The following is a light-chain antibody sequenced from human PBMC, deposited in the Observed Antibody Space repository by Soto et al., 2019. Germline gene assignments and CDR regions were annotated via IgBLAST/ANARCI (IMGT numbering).Light chain of an antibody. CDR1: SGSIASNY. V-gene: IGLV6-57*03. J-gene: IGLJ3*02. CDR3: QSYDSSSLWV. Sequence: NFMLTQPHSVSESPGKTVTISCTRSSGSIASNYVQWYQQRPGSAPTTVIYDDNQRRSGVPDRFSGSIDSSSNSASLTISGLQTEDEADYFCQSYDSSSLWVFGGVTKLTVL. CDR2: DDN.